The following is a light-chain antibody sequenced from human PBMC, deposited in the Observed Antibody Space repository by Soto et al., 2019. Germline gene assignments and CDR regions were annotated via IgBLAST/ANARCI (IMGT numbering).Light chain of an antibody. CDR2: GDN. V-gene: IGLV1-40*01. Sequence: QSVLTQPPSVSGAPGQRLTIACTGSSSNIGAGYAVHWHQHLPGRPPKLLVYGDNNRPSGVPDRFSGSESGTSAYLTITGLQAEDEAHYYCQSYDTRLSAVVFGGGTKLTVL. CDR1: SSNIGAGYA. CDR3: QSYDTRLSAVV. J-gene: IGLJ2*01.